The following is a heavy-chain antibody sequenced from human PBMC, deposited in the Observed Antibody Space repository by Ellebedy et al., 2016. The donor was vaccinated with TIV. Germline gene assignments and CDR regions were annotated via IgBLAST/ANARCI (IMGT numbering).Heavy chain of an antibody. CDR2: ISPTGNII. CDR3: ARETAWYFDL. V-gene: IGHV3-11*01. CDR1: GFTFTDSY. Sequence: PGGSLRLSCVASGFTFTDSYMSWLRQAPGKGLEWVSYISPTGNIIHYADSGKGRFTISRDNARNSLYLQMNSLRAEDTAVYYCARETAWYFDLWGRGTLVTVSS. J-gene: IGHJ2*01.